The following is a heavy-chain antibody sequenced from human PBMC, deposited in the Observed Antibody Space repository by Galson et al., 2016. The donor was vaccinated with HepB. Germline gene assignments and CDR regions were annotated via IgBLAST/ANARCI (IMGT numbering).Heavy chain of an antibody. CDR1: GYTFTSYY. V-gene: IGHV1-46*01. CDR3: ASNGALHPRVAFDT. D-gene: IGHD3-10*01. CDR2: INPSGGST. Sequence: SVKVSCKASGYTFTSYYMHWVRQAPGQGLEWMGIINPSGGSTNYAQKFQGRVTRTTDTSTSTVYLELSSLRSEDTDVYYCASNGALHPRVAFDTWGQGTMVTVSS. J-gene: IGHJ3*02.